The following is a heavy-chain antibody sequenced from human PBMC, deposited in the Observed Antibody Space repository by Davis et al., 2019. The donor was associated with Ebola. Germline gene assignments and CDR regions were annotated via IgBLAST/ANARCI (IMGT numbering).Heavy chain of an antibody. V-gene: IGHV5-51*01. CDR2: IYPGDSDT. CDR3: ARHGGSSWYRGDAFDI. Sequence: GESLKISCKGSGYSFTSYWIGWVRQMPGKGLEWMGIIYPGDSDTRYSPSFQGQVTISADKSISTAYLQWSSLKASDTAMYYCARHGGSSWYRGDAFDIWGQGTMVTVSS. J-gene: IGHJ3*02. CDR1: GYSFTSYW. D-gene: IGHD6-13*01.